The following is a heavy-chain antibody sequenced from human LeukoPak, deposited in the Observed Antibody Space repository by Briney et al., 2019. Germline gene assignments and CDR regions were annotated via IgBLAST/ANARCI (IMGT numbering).Heavy chain of an antibody. CDR3: ARGMTILGVTSWAAFDDAFDI. J-gene: IGHJ3*02. V-gene: IGHV3-11*01. CDR2: ISTTDSTI. D-gene: IGHD3-3*01. Sequence: GGSLRLSCVGSGFAFTDYYMSWIRQAPGKGPQWVSYISTTDSTIYYADSVKGRFTISRDNARNSLFLQMNSLRADDTAVYYCARGMTILGVTSWAAFDDAFDIGGQGTMVIVSS. CDR1: GFAFTDYY.